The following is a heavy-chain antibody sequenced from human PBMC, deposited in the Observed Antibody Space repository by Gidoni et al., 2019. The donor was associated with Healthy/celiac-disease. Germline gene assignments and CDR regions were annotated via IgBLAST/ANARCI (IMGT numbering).Heavy chain of an antibody. D-gene: IGHD2-21*01. CDR3: ATAYCGGDCYRPDYFDY. CDR1: GYTFTSYY. CDR2: INPSGGST. Sequence: QVQLVQSGAEVKKPGASVKVSCKASGYTFTSYYMHWVRQAPGQGLEWMGIINPSGGSTSYAQKFQVRVTMTRDTSTSTVYMELSSLRSEDTAVYYCATAYCGGDCYRPDYFDYWGQGTLVTVSS. V-gene: IGHV1-46*01. J-gene: IGHJ4*02.